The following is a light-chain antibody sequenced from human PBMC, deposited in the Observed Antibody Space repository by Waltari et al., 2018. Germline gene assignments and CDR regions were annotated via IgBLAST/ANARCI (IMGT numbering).Light chain of an antibody. CDR3: QQYTDSLS. Sequence: EIVLTQSPGTLSLSPGERVTLSCRGSKSVSGRYLAWYQQKPGQAPRLLIDAASNRAPGIPDRFSGSGSRTDFTLTISSLEAEDSAVYYCQQYTDSLSFGGGTKVEIK. J-gene: IGKJ4*01. CDR2: AAS. CDR1: KSVSGRY. V-gene: IGKV3-20*01.